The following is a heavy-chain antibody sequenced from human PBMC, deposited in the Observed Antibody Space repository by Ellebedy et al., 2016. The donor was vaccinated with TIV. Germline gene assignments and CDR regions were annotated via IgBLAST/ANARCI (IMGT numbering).Heavy chain of an antibody. CDR1: GFTFSSYA. Sequence: GGSLRLXXAASGFTFSSYAMSWVRQAPGKGLEWVSAISGSGGSTYYADSVKGRFTISRDNSKNTLYLQMNSLRAEDTAVYYCAKCDRDYYGSGSPQGAFDYWGQGTLVTVSS. CDR3: AKCDRDYYGSGSPQGAFDY. J-gene: IGHJ4*02. D-gene: IGHD3-10*01. V-gene: IGHV3-23*01. CDR2: ISGSGGST.